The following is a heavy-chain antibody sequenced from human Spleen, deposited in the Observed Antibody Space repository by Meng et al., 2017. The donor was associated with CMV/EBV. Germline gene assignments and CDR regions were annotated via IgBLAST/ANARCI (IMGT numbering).Heavy chain of an antibody. Sequence: SETLSLTCTVSGGSISSSSYYWGWIRQPPGKELEWIGSIYYSGSTYYNPSLKSRVTISVDTSKNQFSLKLSSVTAADTAVYYCARDQGHYDFWSGPNFDYWGQGTLVTVSS. V-gene: IGHV4-39*07. D-gene: IGHD3-3*01. CDR3: ARDQGHYDFWSGPNFDY. CDR1: GGSISSSSYY. CDR2: IYYSGST. J-gene: IGHJ4*02.